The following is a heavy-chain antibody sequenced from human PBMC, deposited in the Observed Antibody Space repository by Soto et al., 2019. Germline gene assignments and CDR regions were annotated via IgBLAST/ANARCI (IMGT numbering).Heavy chain of an antibody. J-gene: IGHJ3*02. CDR1: GFSFRNYN. V-gene: IGHV3-30-3*01. D-gene: IGHD2-15*01. Sequence: QMQLVESGGGVDQPGRSLRLSCAASGFSFRNYNLHWVRQAPGKGLEWVAVVSHDGVNKHYAESVKGRLSISRDSSRDTLYLQMNSLRPEDTAVYYCVRETQIVMVVVPTPGSPGAFDMWGQGTMVTVSS. CDR2: VSHDGVNK. CDR3: VRETQIVMVVVPTPGSPGAFDM.